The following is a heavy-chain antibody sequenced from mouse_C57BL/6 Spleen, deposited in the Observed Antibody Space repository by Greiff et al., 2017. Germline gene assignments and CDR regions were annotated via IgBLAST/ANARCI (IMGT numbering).Heavy chain of an antibody. D-gene: IGHD2-4*01. CDR1: GYTFTSYW. J-gene: IGHJ4*01. CDR3: ARADDYPHYYAMDY. Sequence: QVQLQQPGAELVRPGSSVKLSCKASGYTFTSYWMHWVKQRPIQGLEWIGNIDPSDSETHYNQKFKDKATLTVDKSSSTAYMQLSSLTSEDSAVYYCARADDYPHYYAMDYWGQGTSVTFSS. CDR2: IDPSDSET. V-gene: IGHV1-52*01.